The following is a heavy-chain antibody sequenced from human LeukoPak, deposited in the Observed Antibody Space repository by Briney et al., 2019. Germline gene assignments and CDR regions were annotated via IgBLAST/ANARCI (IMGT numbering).Heavy chain of an antibody. V-gene: IGHV1-46*01. Sequence: ASVKVSCKASGYMFTTSFMHWVRQAPGQGLEWMGVINPSGTSTDYAQKFQGRVTMTRDTSTNTVYMELSSLRSEDTAVYYCASPHGASYNYFDYWGQGTLVTVSS. J-gene: IGHJ4*02. D-gene: IGHD4/OR15-4a*01. CDR2: INPSGTST. CDR3: ASPHGASYNYFDY. CDR1: GYMFTTSF.